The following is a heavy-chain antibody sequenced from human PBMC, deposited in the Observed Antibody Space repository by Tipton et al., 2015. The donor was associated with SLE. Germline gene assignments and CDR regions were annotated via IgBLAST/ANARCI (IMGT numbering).Heavy chain of an antibody. CDR1: GGSISSSSYY. D-gene: IGHD3-10*01. CDR2: IYYSGST. Sequence: LRLSCTVSGGSISSSSYYWGWIRQPPGKGLEWIGSIYYSGSTYYNPSPRSRVTISVDTSKNQFSLKLTSVTAADTAVYYCARQGDGSGSYYYAFDIWGQGTMVTLSS. V-gene: IGHV4-39*01. J-gene: IGHJ3*02. CDR3: ARQGDGSGSYYYAFDI.